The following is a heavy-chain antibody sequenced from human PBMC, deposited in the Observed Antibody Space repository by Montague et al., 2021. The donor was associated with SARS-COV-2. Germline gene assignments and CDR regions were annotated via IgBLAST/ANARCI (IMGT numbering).Heavy chain of an antibody. Sequence: SETLSLTCTVSGGSISSSSYYWGWIRQPPGKGLEWFGIIYYSGSTYYNPSLKSRVTISVDTSKNQLSLKLSSVTAADTAVYYCARHSLAVTAIYNWFDPWGQGTLVTVSS. J-gene: IGHJ5*02. D-gene: IGHD2-21*02. CDR2: IYYSGST. CDR3: ARHSLAVTAIYNWFDP. CDR1: GGSISSSSYY. V-gene: IGHV4-39*01.